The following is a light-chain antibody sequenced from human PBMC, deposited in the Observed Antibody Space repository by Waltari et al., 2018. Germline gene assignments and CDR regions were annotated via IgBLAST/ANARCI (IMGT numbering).Light chain of an antibody. V-gene: IGLV2-14*01. J-gene: IGLJ2*01. CDR1: SSDAGGYNY. CDR2: DVS. CDR3: SSYTSSSTNVV. Sequence: QSALTQPASVSGSPGQSITISCTGPSSDAGGYNYVSGYQQLPGKVPKLMIYDVSNRPSGVSNRFSGSKSGNTASLTISGLQAEDEADYYCSSYTSSSTNVVFGGGTKLTVL.